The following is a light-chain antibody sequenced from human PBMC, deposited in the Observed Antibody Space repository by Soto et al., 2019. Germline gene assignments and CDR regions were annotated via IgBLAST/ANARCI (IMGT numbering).Light chain of an antibody. CDR1: SSDVGGYDF. Sequence: QSALTQPASVSGSPGQSITISCTGTSSDVGGYDFVSWYQQHPGKAPNHMIYAGSQRPSGVSKRFSGSKSGNTASLTISGLQAEDEADYYCCSYAGSSTVLFGGGTQLTVL. J-gene: IGLJ2*01. CDR2: AGS. CDR3: CSYAGSSTVL. V-gene: IGLV2-23*01.